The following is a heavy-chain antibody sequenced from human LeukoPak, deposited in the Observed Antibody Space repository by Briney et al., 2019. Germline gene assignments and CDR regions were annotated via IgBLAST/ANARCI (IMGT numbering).Heavy chain of an antibody. CDR3: ARELEDSSGYFRDY. J-gene: IGHJ4*02. CDR2: INWNGGST. V-gene: IGHV3-20*04. Sequence: GXLRLSCAASGFTFDDYGMSWVRQAPGKGLEWVSGINWNGGSTGYADSVKGRFTISRDNAKNSLYLQMNSLRAEDTAVYYCARELEDSSGYFRDYWGQGTLVTVSS. CDR1: GFTFDDYG. D-gene: IGHD3-22*01.